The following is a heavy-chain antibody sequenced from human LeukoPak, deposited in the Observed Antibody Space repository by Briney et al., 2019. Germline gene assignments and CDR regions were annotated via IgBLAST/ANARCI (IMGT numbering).Heavy chain of an antibody. J-gene: IGHJ4*02. D-gene: IGHD3-9*01. CDR3: TTRKYDILTGDVDY. CDR1: GFTFSNAW. Sequence: GGSLRLSCAASGFTFSNAWMSWVRQAPGKGLDWVGRIKSKTDGGTTDYAAPVKGRFTISRDDSKNTLYLQMNSLKTEDTAVYYCTTRKYDILTGDVDYWGQGTLVTVSS. V-gene: IGHV3-15*01. CDR2: IKSKTDGGTT.